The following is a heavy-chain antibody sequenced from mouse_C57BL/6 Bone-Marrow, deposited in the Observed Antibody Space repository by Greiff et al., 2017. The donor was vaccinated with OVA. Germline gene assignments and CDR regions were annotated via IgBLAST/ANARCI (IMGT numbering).Heavy chain of an antibody. D-gene: IGHD2-3*01. CDR2: INPYNGGT. Sequence: VQLQQSGPVLVKPGASVKMSCKASGYTFTDYYMNWVKQSHGKSLEWIGVINPYNGGTSYNQKFKGKATLTVDKSSSTAYMELNSLTSEDSAVYYCATPIYDGYWFAYWGQGTLVTVSA. CDR3: ATPIYDGYWFAY. V-gene: IGHV1-19*01. J-gene: IGHJ3*01. CDR1: GYTFTDYY.